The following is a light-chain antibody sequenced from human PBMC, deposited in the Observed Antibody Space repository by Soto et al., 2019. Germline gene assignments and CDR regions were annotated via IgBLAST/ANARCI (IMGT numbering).Light chain of an antibody. J-gene: IGKJ1*01. CDR2: GAS. CDR1: QSLSTN. CDR3: QQYNSWPRT. V-gene: IGKV3-15*01. Sequence: EIVMTQSPATLSVSPGERVTLSCRASQSLSTNLAWLQQKPGQAPRLLIYGASTRATGVPARFSGSGSGTEFTLTISSLQSGDFAIYYCQQYNSWPRTFGKGTKV.